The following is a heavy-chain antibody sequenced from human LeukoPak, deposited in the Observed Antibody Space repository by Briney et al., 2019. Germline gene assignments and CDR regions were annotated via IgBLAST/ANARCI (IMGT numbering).Heavy chain of an antibody. CDR1: GYTFTGYY. CDR2: INTNTGNP. CDR3: ARGPFDYGSSGYYISY. J-gene: IGHJ4*02. V-gene: IGHV7-4-1*02. Sequence: ASVKVSCKASGYTFTGYYMHWVRQAPGQGLEWMGWINTNTGNPTYAQGFTGRFVFSLDTSVSTAYLQISSLKAEDTAVYYCARGPFDYGSSGYYISYWGQGTLVIVSS. D-gene: IGHD3-22*01.